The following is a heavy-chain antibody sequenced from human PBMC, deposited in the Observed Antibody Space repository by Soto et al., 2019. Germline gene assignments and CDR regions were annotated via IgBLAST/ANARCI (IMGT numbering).Heavy chain of an antibody. D-gene: IGHD3-3*01. Sequence: SEPLFLSCTVSVGSFSSCSYYWSWILQRQVKGLVLIGYIYYSGSTNYNPSLKSRVTISVDTSKNQFSLKLSSVTAADTAVYYCARVSPGYDFWSGYYPPYYFDYWGQGTLVTVSS. J-gene: IGHJ4*02. CDR1: VGSFSSCSYY. CDR3: ARVSPGYDFWSGYYPPYYFDY. V-gene: IGHV4-61*01. CDR2: IYYSGST.